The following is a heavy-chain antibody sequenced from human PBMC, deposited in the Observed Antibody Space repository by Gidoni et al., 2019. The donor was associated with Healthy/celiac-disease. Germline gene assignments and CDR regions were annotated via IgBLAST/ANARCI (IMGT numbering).Heavy chain of an antibody. V-gene: IGHV3-30*03. CDR2: ISYDGSNK. J-gene: IGHJ4*02. CDR1: GITFSRYG. Sequence: QVQLVESGGGVVKPGRSLRRSCAAPGITFSRYGMHWVRQAPGKGLEWVAVISYDGSNKYYSASLKGRFTISRDNSKNTLYLQMNSLRAEDTAVYYCATATYGLIYDYWGQGTLVTVSS. D-gene: IGHD1-1*01. CDR3: ATATYGLIYDY.